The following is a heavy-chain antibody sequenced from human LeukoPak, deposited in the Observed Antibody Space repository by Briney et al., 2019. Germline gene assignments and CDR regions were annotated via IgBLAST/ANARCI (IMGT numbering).Heavy chain of an antibody. Sequence: ASVKVSCKASGYTFTSYGISWVRQAPGQGLEWMGWISAYNGNTNYAQKLQGRVIMTTDTSTSTAYMELRSLRSDDTAVYYCARIYFEGITMIVVVPGDYWGQGTLVTVSS. J-gene: IGHJ4*02. V-gene: IGHV1-18*01. CDR1: GYTFTSYG. D-gene: IGHD3-22*01. CDR3: ARIYFEGITMIVVVPGDY. CDR2: ISAYNGNT.